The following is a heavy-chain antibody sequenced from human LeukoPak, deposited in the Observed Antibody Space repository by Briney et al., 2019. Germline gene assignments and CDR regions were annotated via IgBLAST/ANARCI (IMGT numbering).Heavy chain of an antibody. CDR3: ARDLFSITLKVGHGLDV. D-gene: IGHD3-22*01. Sequence: GGSLRLSCAASGFTFDDYAMHWVRQAPGKGLEWVSGISWNSGSIGYADSVKGRFSISRDNSKNTVYLQMNSLRAEDTAVYYCARDLFSITLKVGHGLDVWGQGTTVTVSS. CDR2: ISWNSGSI. CDR1: GFTFDDYA. V-gene: IGHV3-9*01. J-gene: IGHJ6*02.